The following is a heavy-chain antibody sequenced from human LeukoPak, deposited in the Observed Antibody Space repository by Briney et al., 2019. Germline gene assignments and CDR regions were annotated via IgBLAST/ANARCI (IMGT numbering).Heavy chain of an antibody. CDR1: GGSISSYY. V-gene: IGHV4-59*01. CDR2: RYYSGST. CDR3: ARGSSGWPFYFDC. D-gene: IGHD6-25*01. Sequence: SETLSLTCSVSGGSISSYYWTWIRQPPGKGLEWIGYRYYSGSTTYNPSLKSRVTISVDTSKSQFSLKLISVTAADTAVYYCARGSSGWPFYFDCWGQGTLVTVSS. J-gene: IGHJ4*02.